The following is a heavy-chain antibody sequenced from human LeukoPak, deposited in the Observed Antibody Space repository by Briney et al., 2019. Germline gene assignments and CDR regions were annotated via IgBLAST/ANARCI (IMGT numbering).Heavy chain of an antibody. CDR1: GYSFTGYY. J-gene: IGHJ5*02. Sequence: GASLKVSCKASGYSFTGYYIHWVRQAPGQGLECMGWINPNNGGTNSAQKFQGRVTMTSDTYIPTAYMELTRLRSDDTAVYYCASLGIVGPTGRSDPWGQGTLVTV. D-gene: IGHD1-26*01. CDR2: INPNNGGT. V-gene: IGHV1-2*02. CDR3: ASLGIVGPTGRSDP.